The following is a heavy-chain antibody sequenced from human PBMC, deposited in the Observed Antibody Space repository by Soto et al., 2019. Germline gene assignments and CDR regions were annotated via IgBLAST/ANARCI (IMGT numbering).Heavy chain of an antibody. Sequence: QVQLVQSGAEVKKPGSSVKVSCKASGGVFRNYAINWVRQAPGQGIEWMGGIIPVLGTADYPQKFQGRVTITADETTTTAYMELTSLKTEDTAVYFCARDRWGSYSFDSWGQGTLFTVAS. CDR3: ARDRWGSYSFDS. V-gene: IGHV1-69*01. CDR1: GGVFRNYA. CDR2: IIPVLGTA. J-gene: IGHJ5*01. D-gene: IGHD1-26*01.